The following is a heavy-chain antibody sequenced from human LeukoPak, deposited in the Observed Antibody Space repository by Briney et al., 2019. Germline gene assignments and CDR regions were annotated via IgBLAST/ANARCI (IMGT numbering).Heavy chain of an antibody. J-gene: IGHJ4*02. Sequence: SQTLSLTCTVSGGSISSSSYYWGWIRQPPGKGLEWIGSIYYSGSTYYNPSLKSRVTISVDTSKNQFSLKLSSVTAADTAVYYCARQGKAYRQQLVDYWGQGTLVTVSS. D-gene: IGHD6-13*01. CDR1: GGSISSSSYY. CDR3: ARQGKAYRQQLVDY. CDR2: IYYSGST. V-gene: IGHV4-39*01.